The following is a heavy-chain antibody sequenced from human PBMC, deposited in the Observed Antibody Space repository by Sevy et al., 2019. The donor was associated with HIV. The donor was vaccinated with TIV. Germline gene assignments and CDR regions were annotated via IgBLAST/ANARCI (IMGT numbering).Heavy chain of an antibody. V-gene: IGHV3-53*01. CDR1: GFTVSSNY. Sequence: GGSLRLSCAASGFTVSSNYMSWVRQAPGKGLEWVSVIYSGGSTYYVDSVKGRFTISRDNSKNTLYLQMNSLRAEDTAVYYCARAPLRITMVRGVNVYYYYYGMDVWGQGTTVTVSS. J-gene: IGHJ6*02. D-gene: IGHD3-10*01. CDR2: IYSGGST. CDR3: ARAPLRITMVRGVNVYYYYYGMDV.